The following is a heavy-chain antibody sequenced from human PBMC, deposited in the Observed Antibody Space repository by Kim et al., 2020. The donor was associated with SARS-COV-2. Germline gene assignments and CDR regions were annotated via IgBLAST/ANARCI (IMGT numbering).Heavy chain of an antibody. V-gene: IGHV7-4-1*02. D-gene: IGHD3-3*01. Sequence: ASVKVSCKASGYTFTSYAMNWVRQAPGQGLEWMGWINTNTGNPTYAQGFTGRFVFSLDTSVSTAYLQISSLKAEDTGVYYCARESPTYYDFWRVSYYYGMDVWGQGTTVTVSS. J-gene: IGHJ6*02. CDR3: ARESPTYYDFWRVSYYYGMDV. CDR1: GYTFTSYA. CDR2: INTNTGNP.